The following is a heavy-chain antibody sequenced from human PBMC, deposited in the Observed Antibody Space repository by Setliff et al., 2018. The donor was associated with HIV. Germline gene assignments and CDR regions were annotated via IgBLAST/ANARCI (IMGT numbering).Heavy chain of an antibody. CDR2: INEDGSEK. CDR1: GFTFSSSW. Sequence: PGGSLRLSCAASGFTFSSSWMSWVRQAPGKGLEWVANINEDGSEKYYMDSVKGRFTISRDNAENSLFLQMNSLRAEDTALYHCASSGSYYVPYFNSWGQGTRVTVSS. V-gene: IGHV3-7*03. J-gene: IGHJ4*02. D-gene: IGHD1-26*01. CDR3: ASSGSYYVPYFNS.